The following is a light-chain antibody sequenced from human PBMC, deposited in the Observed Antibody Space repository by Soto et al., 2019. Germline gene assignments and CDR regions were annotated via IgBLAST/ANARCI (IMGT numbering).Light chain of an antibody. J-gene: IGKJ1*01. CDR3: QQSFSTPRT. CDR1: QTISTY. V-gene: IGKV1-39*01. Sequence: DIQMTQCGSPLSASVGDRVTITGRASQTISTYLNWYQQKPGKAPKLLIYGASSLQSGVPSRFSGSGSGTDFTLTISSLQPEDFGTYYCQQSFSTPRTFGQGTKVDIK. CDR2: GAS.